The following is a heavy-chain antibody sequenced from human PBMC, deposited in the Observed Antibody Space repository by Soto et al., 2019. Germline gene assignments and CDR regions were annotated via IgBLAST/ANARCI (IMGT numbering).Heavy chain of an antibody. CDR2: IYYSGST. CDR3: VRRGFWSGYSYYYYGMDV. J-gene: IGHJ6*02. CDR1: GGSISSSSYY. D-gene: IGHD3-3*01. Sequence: SETLSLTCTVSGGSISSSSYYWGWIRQPPGKGLEWIGSIYYSGSTYYNPSLKSRVTISVDTSKNQFSLKLSSVTAADTAVYYCVRRGFWSGYSYYYYGMDVWGQGTTVTVSS. V-gene: IGHV4-39*01.